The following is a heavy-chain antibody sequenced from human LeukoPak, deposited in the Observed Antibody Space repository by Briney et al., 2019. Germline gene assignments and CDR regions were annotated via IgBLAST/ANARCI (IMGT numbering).Heavy chain of an antibody. CDR2: ISTRSTYI. CDR1: GFTFNYYA. J-gene: IGHJ4*02. Sequence: GGSLRLSCAASGFTFNYYAMTWVRQAPGKGLEWVSSISTRSTYIYYADSLKGRFTISRDNAENSLYLQMNSLRAEDTAVYYCAKPLGATALDYWGQGTLVTVSS. CDR3: AKPLGATALDY. D-gene: IGHD1-26*01. V-gene: IGHV3-21*01.